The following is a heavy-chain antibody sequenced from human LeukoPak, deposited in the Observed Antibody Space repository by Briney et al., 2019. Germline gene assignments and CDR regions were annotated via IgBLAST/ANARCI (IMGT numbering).Heavy chain of an antibody. CDR2: IIPIFGTA. D-gene: IGHD3-22*01. CDR3: ASPTYYYDSSTPFDI. Sequence: ASVKVSCKASGYTFINYAITWVRQAPGQGLEWMGGIIPIFGTANYAQKFQGRVTITTDESTSTAYMELSSLRSEDTAVYYCASPTYYYDSSTPFDIWGQGTMVTVSS. V-gene: IGHV1-69*05. J-gene: IGHJ3*02. CDR1: GYTFINYA.